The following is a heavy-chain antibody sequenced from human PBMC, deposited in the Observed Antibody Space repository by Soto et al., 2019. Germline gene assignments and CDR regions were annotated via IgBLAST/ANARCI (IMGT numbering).Heavy chain of an antibody. D-gene: IGHD2-2*01. CDR1: GGSISIYY. CDR2: IYYSGST. CDR3: ARAYCSSTSCIDYYGMDV. V-gene: IGHV4-59*01. Sequence: SDTLSLTCTVSGGSISIYYWSWIRQPPGKGLEWIGYIYYSGSTNYNPSLKSRVTISVDTSKNQFSLKLSSVTAADTAVYYCARAYCSSTSCIDYYGMDVWGQGTTVTVSS. J-gene: IGHJ6*02.